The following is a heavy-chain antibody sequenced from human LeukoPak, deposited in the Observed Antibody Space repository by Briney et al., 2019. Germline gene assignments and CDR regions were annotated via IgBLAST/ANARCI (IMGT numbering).Heavy chain of an antibody. CDR3: ATVDDIVATIYFDY. Sequence: GGSLRLSCAASGFTFSSYAMSWLRQAPGKGLEWASGISGSGGRTYYADSVKGRFTISRDNSKNTLYLQMNSLRAEDTAVYYCATVDDIVATIYFDYWGQGTLVTVSS. V-gene: IGHV3-23*01. CDR2: ISGSGGRT. D-gene: IGHD5-12*01. CDR1: GFTFSSYA. J-gene: IGHJ4*02.